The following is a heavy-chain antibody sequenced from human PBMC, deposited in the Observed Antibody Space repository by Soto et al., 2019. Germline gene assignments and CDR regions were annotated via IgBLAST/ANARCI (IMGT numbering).Heavy chain of an antibody. CDR3: AKEWAYDSSGWSFDY. V-gene: IGHV3-30*18. D-gene: IGHD3-22*01. CDR2: ISYDGSNK. Sequence: QVQLVESGGGVVQPGRSLRLSCAASGFTFSSYGMHWVRQAPGKGLEWVAVISYDGSNKYYADSVKGRFTISRDNSKNTLYLQMNSLRAEDTAVYYCAKEWAYDSSGWSFDYWGQGTLVTVSS. CDR1: GFTFSSYG. J-gene: IGHJ4*02.